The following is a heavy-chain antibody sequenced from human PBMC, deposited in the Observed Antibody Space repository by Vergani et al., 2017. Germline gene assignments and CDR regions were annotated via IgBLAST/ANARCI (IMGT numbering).Heavy chain of an antibody. J-gene: IGHJ3*02. D-gene: IGHD6-13*01. CDR3: ARGDSSSFSLGGLYAFDI. CDR2: IIPIFGTA. Sequence: QVKLVQSGAEVKKPGSSVKVSCKASGGTFSSYAISWVRQAPGQGLEWMGGIIPIFGTANYAQKFQGRVTITADESTSTAYMELRNLRSEATAVYYCARGDSSSFSLGGLYAFDIWGQGTMVTVSS. V-gene: IGHV1-69*01. CDR1: GGTFSSYA.